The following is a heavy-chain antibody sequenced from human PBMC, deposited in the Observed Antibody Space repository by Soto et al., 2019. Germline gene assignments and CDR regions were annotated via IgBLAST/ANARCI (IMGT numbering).Heavy chain of an antibody. CDR1: GYTFSSYA. CDR2: ISYDGSNK. D-gene: IGHD6-13*01. J-gene: IGHJ4*02. Sequence: QAGGSLRLSCAASGYTFSSYAMHWVRQAPGKGLEWVAVISYDGSNKYYADSVKGRFTISRDNSKNTLYLQMNSLRAEDTAVYYCARVGFGAAGTDYWGQGTLVTVSS. V-gene: IGHV3-30-3*01. CDR3: ARVGFGAAGTDY.